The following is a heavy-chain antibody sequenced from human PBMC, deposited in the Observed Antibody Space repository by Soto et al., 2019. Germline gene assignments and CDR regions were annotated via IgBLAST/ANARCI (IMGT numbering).Heavy chain of an antibody. CDR3: AHHPYYGLGRYSFDY. V-gene: IGHV2-5*02. CDR2: IYWDDDK. Sequence: QITLKESGPTLVRPTQTLTLTCTFSGFSLTTSGVGVGWIRQPPGKALEWLAVIYWDDDKRYSSSLKSRLTITKDTSKNQVALTMTNMDPVDTATYYCAHHPYYGLGRYSFDYWGQGTLVTVSS. CDR1: GFSLTTSGVG. J-gene: IGHJ4*02. D-gene: IGHD3-10*01.